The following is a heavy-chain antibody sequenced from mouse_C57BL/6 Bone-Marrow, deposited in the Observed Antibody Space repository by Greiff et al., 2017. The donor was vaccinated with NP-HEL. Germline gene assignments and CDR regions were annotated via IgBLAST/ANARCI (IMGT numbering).Heavy chain of an antibody. CDR1: GFSLTSYG. Sequence: QVQLQQSGPGLVQPSQSLSITCTVSGFSLTSYGVHWVRQSPGKGLEWLGVIWSGGSTDYNAAFISRLSISKDNSKSQVFFKMNSLQADDTAIYYCASYYGSSFDYWGQGTTRTVSS. J-gene: IGHJ2*01. CDR3: ASYYGSSFDY. D-gene: IGHD1-1*01. V-gene: IGHV2-2*01. CDR2: IWSGGST.